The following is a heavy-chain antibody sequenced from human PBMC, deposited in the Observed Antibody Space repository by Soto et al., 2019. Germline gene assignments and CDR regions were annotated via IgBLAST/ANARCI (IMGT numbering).Heavy chain of an antibody. J-gene: IGHJ4*02. CDR2: INPYNGNT. D-gene: IGHD1-1*01. CDR3: ARNLASVHDY. CDR1: GYPFTSYG. V-gene: IGHV1-18*04. Sequence: QVQLVQSGGEVKRPGASVKVSCKASGYPFTSYGISWVRQAPGQGLEWMGWINPYNGNTKDAQKFQGRVTMTTDTSTTKAYMEMRSLSHDDTAVYYCARNLASVHDYWGQGSLVTVSS.